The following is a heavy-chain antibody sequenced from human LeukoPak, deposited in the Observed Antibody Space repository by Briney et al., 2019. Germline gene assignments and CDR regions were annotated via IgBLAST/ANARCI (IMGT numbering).Heavy chain of an antibody. D-gene: IGHD3-9*01. CDR2: IYTSGST. J-gene: IGHJ5*02. Sequence: SETLSLTCTVYGGSISIYYWNWIRQPAGKGLEWIGRIYTSGSTKYNPSLKSRVSISVDTSKNQFSLKLSSVTAADTAVYYCARPITIGWFDPWGQGTLVTVSS. V-gene: IGHV4-4*07. CDR1: GGSISIYY. CDR3: ARPITIGWFDP.